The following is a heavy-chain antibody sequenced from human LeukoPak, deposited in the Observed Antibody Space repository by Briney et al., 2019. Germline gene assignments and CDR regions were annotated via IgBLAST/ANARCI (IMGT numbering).Heavy chain of an antibody. D-gene: IGHD2-2*01. CDR3: ASTCSSTSCYVGVGFDP. CDR2: ISAYNGNT. J-gene: IGHJ5*02. Sequence: ASVKVSCKASGYTFTSYGISWVRQAPRQGLEWMGWISAYNGNTNYAQKLQGRVTMTTDTSTSTAYMELRSLRSDDTAVYYCASTCSSTSCYVGVGFDPWGQGTLVTVSS. V-gene: IGHV1-18*01. CDR1: GYTFTSYG.